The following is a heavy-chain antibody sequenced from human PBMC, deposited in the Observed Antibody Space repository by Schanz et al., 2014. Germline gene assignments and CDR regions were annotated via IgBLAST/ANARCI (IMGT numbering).Heavy chain of an antibody. V-gene: IGHV3-66*01. J-gene: IGHJ3*02. CDR2: IFTDGRT. D-gene: IGHD2-21*01. CDR3: ARDGYSVVVISPTESFDI. Sequence: EVQLVESGGGLVQPGGSLRLSCAASGFAVDNYYMSCVRQAPGRGLEWVSIIFTDGRTYYADSVKSRFTISRDNSRNTLYLQMNSLRAEDTAVYYCARDGYSVVVISPTESFDIWGQGTMVTVSP. CDR1: GFAVDNYY.